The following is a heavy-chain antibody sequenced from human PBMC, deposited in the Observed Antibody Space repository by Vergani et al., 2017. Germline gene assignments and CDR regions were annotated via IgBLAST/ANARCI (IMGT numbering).Heavy chain of an antibody. Sequence: QVQVVQSGAEVKKSGASVKVSCKTSGYTFSNYYMHWVRQAPGQGLEWMGIINPSGGHTNCAQKFQGRVTMTRDTSTSTVYMELSSLRSEDTAIYYCARGDYGILTGYRYWGQGTLVTVSA. CDR2: INPSGGHT. J-gene: IGHJ4*02. CDR3: ARGDYGILTGYRY. CDR1: GYTFSNYY. D-gene: IGHD3-9*01. V-gene: IGHV1-46*03.